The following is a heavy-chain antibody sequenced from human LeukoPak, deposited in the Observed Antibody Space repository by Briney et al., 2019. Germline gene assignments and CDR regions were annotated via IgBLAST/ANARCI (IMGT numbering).Heavy chain of an antibody. CDR1: GGSISSYY. V-gene: IGHV4-4*09. CDR2: IYTSGST. J-gene: IGHJ4*02. D-gene: IGHD3-3*01. CDR3: ARPSLLYFDY. Sequence: PSETLSLTCTVSGGSISSYYWSWIRQPPGKGLEWIGYIYTSGSTNYNPSLKSRVTISVDTSKNQFSLKLSSVTAADTAVYYCARPSLLYFDYWGQGTLVTVSS.